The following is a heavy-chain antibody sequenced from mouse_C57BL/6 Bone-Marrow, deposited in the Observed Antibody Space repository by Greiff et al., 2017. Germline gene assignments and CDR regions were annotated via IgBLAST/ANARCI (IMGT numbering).Heavy chain of an antibody. CDR2: IDPSDSYT. CDR1: GYTFTSYW. V-gene: IGHV1-59*01. Sequence: VQLQQPGAELVRPGTSVKLSCKASGYTFTSYWMHWVKQRPGQGLEWIGVIDPSDSYTNYNQKFKGKATLTVDTSSSTAYMQLSSLTSEDSAVYYCRREAYYYYWYFEVWGTGTTVTVS. D-gene: IGHD1-1*01. CDR3: RREAYYYYWYFEV. J-gene: IGHJ1*03.